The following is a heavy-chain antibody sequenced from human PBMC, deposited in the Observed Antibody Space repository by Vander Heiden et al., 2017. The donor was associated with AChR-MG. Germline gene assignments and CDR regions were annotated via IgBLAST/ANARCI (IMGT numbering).Heavy chain of an antibody. V-gene: IGHV4-34*01. CDR3: ARGGDYYDSSGYHYYYYMDV. CDR2: INHSGST. J-gene: IGHJ6*03. D-gene: IGHD3-22*01. CDR1: GGSFSGYY. Sequence: QVQLQQWGAGLLKPSEALSLTCAVYGGSFSGYYWSWIRQPPGKGLEWIGEINHSGSTNYNPSLKSRVTISVDTSKNQFSLKLSSVTAADTAVYYCARGGDYYDSSGYHYYYYMDVWGKGTTVTVSS.